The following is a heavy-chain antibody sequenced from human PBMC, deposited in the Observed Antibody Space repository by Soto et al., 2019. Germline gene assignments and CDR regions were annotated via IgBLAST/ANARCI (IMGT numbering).Heavy chain of an antibody. V-gene: IGHV4-59*08. CDR3: ARQPHGGQWLVNAFDI. CDR1: GGSISSYY. CDR2: IYYSGST. D-gene: IGHD6-19*01. J-gene: IGHJ3*02. Sequence: SETLSLTCTVSGGSISSYYWSWIRQPPGKGLEWIGYIYYSGSTNYNPSLKSRVTISVDTSKNQFSLKLSSVTAADTAVYYCARQPHGGQWLVNAFDIWGQGTMVTVSS.